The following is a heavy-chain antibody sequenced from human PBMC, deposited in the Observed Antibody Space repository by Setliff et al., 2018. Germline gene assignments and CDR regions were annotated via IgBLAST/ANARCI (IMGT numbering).Heavy chain of an antibody. CDR2: IIPILGIA. J-gene: IGHJ5*02. D-gene: IGHD3-10*01. CDR3: ARDISLGKAAVWFGELKGWFDP. Sequence: VKVSCKASGGTFSSYTISWVRQAPGQGLEWMGRIIPILGIANYAQKFQGRVTITADKSTSTAYMELSSLRSEDTAVYYCARDISLGKAAVWFGELKGWFDPWGQGTLVTVSS. V-gene: IGHV1-69*04. CDR1: GGTFSSYT.